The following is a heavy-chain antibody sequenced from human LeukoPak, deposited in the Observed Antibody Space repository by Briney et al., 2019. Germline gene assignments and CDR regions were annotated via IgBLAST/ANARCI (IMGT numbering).Heavy chain of an antibody. V-gene: IGHV3-9*01. J-gene: IGHJ3*02. CDR3: AKDRGGSYFDAFDI. Sequence: PGRSLRLSCAASGFTFVDYAMHWVRQAPWKGLEWVSRITWNTGSIGYADSVKGRFTVSIDNAKNSLYLQMNSLRADDTALYYCAKDRGGSYFDAFDIWGQGTLVTVSS. CDR1: GFTFVDYA. CDR2: ITWNTGSI. D-gene: IGHD1-26*01.